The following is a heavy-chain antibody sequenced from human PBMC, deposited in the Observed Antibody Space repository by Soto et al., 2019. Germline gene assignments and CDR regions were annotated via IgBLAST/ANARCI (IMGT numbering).Heavy chain of an antibody. CDR3: ARDRGQLLGSVIFDP. J-gene: IGHJ5*02. D-gene: IGHD2-2*01. CDR1: GDSVSSNSAA. CDR2: TYYRSKWYN. V-gene: IGHV6-1*01. Sequence: LPTLSLTCALSGDSVSSNSAAWNRIRQSPSRGLEWLGRTYYRSKWYNDYAVSVKSRITINPDTSKNQFSLQLNSVTPEDTAVYYCARDRGQLLGSVIFDPWGQGTLVTVSS.